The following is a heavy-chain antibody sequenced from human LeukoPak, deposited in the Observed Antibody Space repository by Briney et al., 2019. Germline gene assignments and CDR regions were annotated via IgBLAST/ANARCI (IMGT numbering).Heavy chain of an antibody. V-gene: IGHV3-30-3*01. Sequence: GGSLRLSCAASGLTFSSYAMHWVRQAPGKGLEWVAVISYDGSNKYYADSVKGRFTISRDNSKNTLYLQMNSLRAEDTAVYYCARGPVDYYDSSGYVYWGQGTLVTVSS. D-gene: IGHD3-22*01. CDR2: ISYDGSNK. J-gene: IGHJ4*02. CDR3: ARGPVDYYDSSGYVY. CDR1: GLTFSSYA.